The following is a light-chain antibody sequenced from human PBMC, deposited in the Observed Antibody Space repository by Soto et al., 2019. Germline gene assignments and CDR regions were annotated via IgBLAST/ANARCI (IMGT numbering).Light chain of an antibody. CDR3: QKYNSAPPLT. J-gene: IGKJ4*01. Sequence: DIQMTQSPSSLSSSVGDRVTITCRASQGISNYLAWYQQKPGKVPKILIYEASTLQSGVPSRFSGSGSGTDFTLTISSLQPEDGATYYCQKYNSAPPLTFGGGTTVEIK. CDR2: EAS. V-gene: IGKV1-27*01. CDR1: QGISNY.